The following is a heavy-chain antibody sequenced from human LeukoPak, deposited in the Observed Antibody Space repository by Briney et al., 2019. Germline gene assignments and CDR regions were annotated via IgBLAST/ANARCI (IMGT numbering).Heavy chain of an antibody. J-gene: IGHJ4*02. D-gene: IGHD1-26*01. CDR1: GFTFSGSA. CDR3: TRSLTGSHDY. V-gene: IGHV3-73*01. Sequence: GGSLRLSCAASGFTFSGSAMHWVRQASGKGLEWVGRVRSKANNYATGYAASVKGRFTISRDDSKNTAYLQMNSLKSEDTAVYYCTRSLTGSHDYWGQGTLVTVSS. CDR2: VRSKANNYAT.